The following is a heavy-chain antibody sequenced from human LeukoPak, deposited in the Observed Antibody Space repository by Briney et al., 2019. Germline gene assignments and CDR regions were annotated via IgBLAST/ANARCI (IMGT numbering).Heavy chain of an antibody. Sequence: GASVKVSCKASGYTFTSYAMHWVRQAPGQRLEWMGWINAGNGNTKYSQKFQGRVTITRDTSASTAYMELSSLRSEDTAVHYCAREGGSTYDYVWGSYRSAWFDPWGQGTLVTVSS. CDR1: GYTFTSYA. J-gene: IGHJ5*02. CDR2: INAGNGNT. CDR3: AREGGSTYDYVWGSYRSAWFDP. D-gene: IGHD3-16*02. V-gene: IGHV1-3*01.